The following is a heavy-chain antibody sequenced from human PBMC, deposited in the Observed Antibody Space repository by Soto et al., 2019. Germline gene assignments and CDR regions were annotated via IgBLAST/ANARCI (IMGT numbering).Heavy chain of an antibody. D-gene: IGHD6-6*01. CDR2: INPGNGDT. Sequence: QVQLVQSGAEEKKPGASVKVSCKASGYTFYSSAIHWVRQAPGQRLEWMGWINPGNGDTKYPQRFQGRVTITRDTSASTAYMELTSLRSEDTAVYFCALGAGLSIAGRFEFWGQGTLVTVSA. CDR3: ALGAGLSIAGRFEF. V-gene: IGHV1-3*05. CDR1: GYTFYSSA. J-gene: IGHJ4*02.